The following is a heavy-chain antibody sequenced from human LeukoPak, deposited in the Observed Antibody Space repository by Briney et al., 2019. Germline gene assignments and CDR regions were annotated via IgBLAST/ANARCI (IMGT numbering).Heavy chain of an antibody. CDR2: IYYSGNT. CDR1: GDSIGSSSYY. CDR3: ARHSPWEPFDY. D-gene: IGHD1-26*01. J-gene: IGHJ4*02. V-gene: IGHV4-39*01. Sequence: SETLSLTCTVSGDSIGSSSYYWGWIRQPPGKGLEWIGSIYYSGNTYYNPSLKSRVTISVDTSKNQFSLKLSSVTAADTAVYYCARHSPWEPFDYWGQGTLVTVS.